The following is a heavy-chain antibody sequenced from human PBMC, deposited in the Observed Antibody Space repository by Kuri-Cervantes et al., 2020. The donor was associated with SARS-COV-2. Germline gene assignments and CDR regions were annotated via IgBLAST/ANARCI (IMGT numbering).Heavy chain of an antibody. CDR1: GGSISSGSYY. D-gene: IGHD3-22*01. J-gene: IGHJ4*02. CDR2: IYTSGST. Sequence: SCSVSGGSISSGSYYCTWIRQPAGKGLEWIGRIYTSGSTNYNPSLKSRVTISVDTSKNQFSLKLSSVTAADTAVYYCASGGSSGYFNYWGQGTLVTVSS. V-gene: IGHV4-61*02. CDR3: ASGGSSGYFNY.